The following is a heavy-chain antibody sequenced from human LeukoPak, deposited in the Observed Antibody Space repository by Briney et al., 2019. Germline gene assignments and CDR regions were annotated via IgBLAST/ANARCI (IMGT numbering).Heavy chain of an antibody. J-gene: IGHJ3*02. CDR3: ARVYSSSWANDAFDI. Sequence: ASVKVSCKASGYTFTGYYMHWVRQAPGQGLEWMGWINPNSGGTNYAQKFQGRVTMTRDTSISTAYMELSSLRSEDTAVYYCARVYSSSWANDAFDIWGQGTMVTVSS. D-gene: IGHD6-13*01. CDR2: INPNSGGT. CDR1: GYTFTGYY. V-gene: IGHV1-2*02.